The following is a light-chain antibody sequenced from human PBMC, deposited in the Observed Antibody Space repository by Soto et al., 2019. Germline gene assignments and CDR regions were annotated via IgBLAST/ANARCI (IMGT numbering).Light chain of an antibody. CDR3: SSYTSSSTL. Sequence: QSALTQPASVSGSPGQSITISCTGTSSDVGGYNYVSWYQQHPGKAPTLMIYDVSNRPSGVSYRFSGSKSGNTASLTFSVLQADYEADYYCSSYTSSSTLFGGGTKVTVL. J-gene: IGLJ2*01. CDR2: DVS. CDR1: SSDVGGYNY. V-gene: IGLV2-14*01.